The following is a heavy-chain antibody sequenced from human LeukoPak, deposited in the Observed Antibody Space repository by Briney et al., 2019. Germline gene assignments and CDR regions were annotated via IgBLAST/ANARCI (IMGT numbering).Heavy chain of an antibody. CDR2: IKEDGSAK. CDR3: ATSVAAPGNN. Sequence: PGRSLRLSCAASGFTFSSYAMHWVRQAPGKGLEWVANIKEDGSAKYYVDSVRGRFTISRDNAKNSLYLQMSSLRAEDAAVYYCATSVAAPGNNWGQGTLVTVSS. J-gene: IGHJ4*02. V-gene: IGHV3-7*03. D-gene: IGHD6-13*01. CDR1: GFTFSSYA.